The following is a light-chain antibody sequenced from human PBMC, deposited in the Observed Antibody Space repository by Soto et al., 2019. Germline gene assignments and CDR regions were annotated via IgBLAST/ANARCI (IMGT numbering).Light chain of an antibody. CDR2: GAS. V-gene: IGKV3-20*01. CDR3: QQYGSLWFT. Sequence: EIVLTQSPGTLSLSPGERATLSCRASQSVSSSYLAWYQQKPGQAPRLLIYGASSRATGIPDRFSGSGSGTDFTLTIRRLEPEDFAVDYCQQYGSLWFTFGPWTKGDI. CDR1: QSVSSSY. J-gene: IGKJ3*01.